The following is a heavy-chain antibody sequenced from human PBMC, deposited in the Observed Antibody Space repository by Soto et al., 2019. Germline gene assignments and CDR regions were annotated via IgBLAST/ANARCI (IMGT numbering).Heavy chain of an antibody. Sequence: ASVKVSCKASGYTFTSYDINWVRQATGQGLEWMGWMNPNSGNTGYAQKFQGRVTMTRNTSISTAYMELSSLRSEDTAVYYCARGTTMVRGVIKNYYYYGMDVWGQGTKVTVSS. CDR3: ARGTTMVRGVIKNYYYYGMDV. CDR1: GYTFTSYD. CDR2: MNPNSGNT. J-gene: IGHJ6*02. D-gene: IGHD3-10*01. V-gene: IGHV1-8*01.